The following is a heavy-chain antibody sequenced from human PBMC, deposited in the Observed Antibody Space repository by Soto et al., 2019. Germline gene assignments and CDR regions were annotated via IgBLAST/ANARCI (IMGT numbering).Heavy chain of an antibody. D-gene: IGHD2-8*01. Sequence: QVQLVQSGAEVKKPGASVKVSCKASGYTFTSYGISWVRQAPGQGLEWMGWISAYNGNTNYAQKLLGRVTMTTDTSTSTAYMELRSLRSDDTAVYYCAKGYCTNGVCFGAFDIWGQGTMVTVSS. V-gene: IGHV1-18*01. J-gene: IGHJ3*02. CDR1: GYTFTSYG. CDR3: AKGYCTNGVCFGAFDI. CDR2: ISAYNGNT.